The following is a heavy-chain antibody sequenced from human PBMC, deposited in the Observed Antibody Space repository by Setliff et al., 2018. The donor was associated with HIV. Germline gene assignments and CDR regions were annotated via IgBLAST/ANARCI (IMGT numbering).Heavy chain of an antibody. J-gene: IGHJ4*02. CDR3: ARIPNHSSGFDY. CDR1: GGTFSSHE. D-gene: IGHD3-22*01. Sequence: GVSVKVSRMASGGTFSSHEISWVRQAPGQGLEWMGGIVPILNTGNYAPKFQGRVTITADESTTTAYMELSSLRSEDTAVYYCARIPNHSSGFDYWGQGTPVTVSS. V-gene: IGHV1-69*13. CDR2: IVPILNTG.